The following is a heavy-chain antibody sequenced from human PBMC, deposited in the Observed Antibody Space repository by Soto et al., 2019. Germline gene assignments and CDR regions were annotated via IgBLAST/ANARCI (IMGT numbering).Heavy chain of an antibody. CDR3: ARGGDTAMVPDDAFDI. Sequence: SVKVSCKASGGTFSSYAISWVRQAPGQGLEWMGGIIPIFGTANYAQKFQGRVTITADESTSTAYMELSSLRSEDTAVYYCARGGDTAMVPDDAFDIWGQGTMVTVSS. J-gene: IGHJ3*02. CDR2: IIPIFGTA. D-gene: IGHD5-18*01. CDR1: GGTFSSYA. V-gene: IGHV1-69*13.